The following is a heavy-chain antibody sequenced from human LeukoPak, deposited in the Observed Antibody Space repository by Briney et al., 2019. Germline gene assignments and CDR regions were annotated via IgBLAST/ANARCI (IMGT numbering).Heavy chain of an antibody. J-gene: IGHJ6*03. CDR1: GFTFSSYS. V-gene: IGHV3-48*01. CDR2: ISSSSSTI. Sequence: GSLRLSCAASGFTFSSYSMNWVRQAPGKGLEWVSYISSSSSTIYYADSVKGRFTISRDNAKNSLYLQMNSLRAEDTAVYYCARKRDGYNLGYFYYMDVWGKGTTVTVSS. CDR3: ARKRDGYNLGYFYYMDV. D-gene: IGHD5-24*01.